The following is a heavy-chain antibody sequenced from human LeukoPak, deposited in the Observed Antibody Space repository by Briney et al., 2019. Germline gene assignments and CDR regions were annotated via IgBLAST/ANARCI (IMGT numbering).Heavy chain of an antibody. D-gene: IGHD5-12*01. CDR2: IYYTGST. V-gene: IGHV4-31*03. J-gene: IGHJ4*02. Sequence: PSETLSLTCTVSGGFVTSGAYYWSWIRQHPGKGLEWIGYIYYTGSTYYNPSLKSRVTISVHTSKNQFSLGLRSVTAADTAVYYCATAGYSGFDFNFDYWGQGTLVTVSS. CDR1: GGFVTSGAYY. CDR3: ATAGYSGFDFNFDY.